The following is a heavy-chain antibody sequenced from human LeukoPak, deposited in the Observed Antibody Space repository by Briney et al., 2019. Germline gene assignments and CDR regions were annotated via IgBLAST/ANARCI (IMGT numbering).Heavy chain of an antibody. J-gene: IGHJ3*02. CDR1: GFTFSSYG. V-gene: IGHV3-33*06. CDR2: IWYDGSNK. Sequence: PGGSLRLSCAASGFTFSSYGMHWVRQAPGKGLEWVAVIWYDGSNKYYADSVKGRFTISRDNSKNTLYLQMSSLRAEDTAVYYCAKRAMRDSDAFDIWGQGTMVTVSS. CDR3: AKRAMRDSDAFDI. D-gene: IGHD5-24*01.